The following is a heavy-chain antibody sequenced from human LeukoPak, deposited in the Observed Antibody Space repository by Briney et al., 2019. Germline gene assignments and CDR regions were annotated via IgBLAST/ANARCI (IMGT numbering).Heavy chain of an antibody. CDR2: IWYDGSNK. V-gene: IGHV3-33*01. D-gene: IGHD3-10*01. CDR1: GFTFSSYG. CDR3: ARRSGQLLYPLDY. J-gene: IGHJ4*02. Sequence: GGSLRLSCAASGFTFSSYGMHWVRQAPGKGLEWVAVIWYDGSNKYYADSVKGRFTISRDNSKNTLYLQMSSLRAEDTAVYYCARRSGQLLYPLDYWGQGTLLTVSS.